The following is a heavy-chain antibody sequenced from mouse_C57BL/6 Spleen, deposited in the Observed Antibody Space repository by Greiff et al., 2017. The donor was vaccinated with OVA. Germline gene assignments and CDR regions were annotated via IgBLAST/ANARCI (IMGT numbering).Heavy chain of an antibody. J-gene: IGHJ4*01. CDR3: ARDYGSREGAMDY. D-gene: IGHD1-1*01. CDR1: GYTFTDYY. V-gene: IGHV1-19*01. CDR2: INPYNGGT. Sequence: VQLQQSGPVLVKPGASVKMSCKASGYTFTDYYMNWVKQSHGKSLEWIGVINPYNGGTSYNQKFKGKATLTVDKSSSTAYMELNSLTSEDSAVYYCARDYGSREGAMDYWGQGTSVTVSS.